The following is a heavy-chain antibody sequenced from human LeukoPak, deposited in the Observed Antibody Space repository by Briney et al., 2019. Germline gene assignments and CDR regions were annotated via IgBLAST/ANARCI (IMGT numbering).Heavy chain of an antibody. CDR3: ARGGPITIFGVVIPHYFDY. CDR1: GGSFSGYY. CDR2: INHSGST. Sequence: PSETLSLTCAVYGGSFSGYYWSWIRQPPGKGLGWIGEINHSGSTNYNPSLKSRVTISVDTSKNQFSLKLSSVTAADTAVYYCARGGPITIFGVVIPHYFDYWGQGTLVTVSS. J-gene: IGHJ4*02. D-gene: IGHD3-3*01. V-gene: IGHV4-34*01.